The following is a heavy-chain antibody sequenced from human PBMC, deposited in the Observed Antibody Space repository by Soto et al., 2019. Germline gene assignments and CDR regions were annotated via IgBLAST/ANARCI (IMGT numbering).Heavy chain of an antibody. D-gene: IGHD1-26*01. CDR2: INGAGDT. J-gene: IGHJ4*02. Sequence: GGSLRLSCAASGFDASVNLMNWVRQAPGKGLEWISVINGAGDTKYADSVKGRFTISRDNSKNTVYLEMNSLTAGDTAIYYCAKELEPVGGTTTTPSFDYWGQGILVTVSS. CDR3: AKELEPVGGTTTTPSFDY. V-gene: IGHV3-53*01. CDR1: GFDASVNL.